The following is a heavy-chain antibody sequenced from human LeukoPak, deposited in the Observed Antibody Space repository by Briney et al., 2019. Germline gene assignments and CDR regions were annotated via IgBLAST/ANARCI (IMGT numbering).Heavy chain of an antibody. CDR3: ARTHPYYDFWSGSRTKYYFDY. CDR2: INHSGST. D-gene: IGHD3-3*01. Sequence: SETLSLTCAVYGGSFSGYYWSWIRQPPGKGLEWIGEINHSGSTNYNPSLKSRVTISVDTSKNQFSPKLSSVTAADTAVYYCARTHPYYDFWSGSRTKYYFDYWGQGTLVTVSS. CDR1: GGSFSGYY. V-gene: IGHV4-34*01. J-gene: IGHJ4*02.